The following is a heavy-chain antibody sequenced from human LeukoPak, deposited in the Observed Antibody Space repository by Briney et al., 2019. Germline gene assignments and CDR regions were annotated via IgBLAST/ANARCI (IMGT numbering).Heavy chain of an antibody. Sequence: GGSLRLSCAASGFTFDDYAMHWVRQAPGKGLEWVSGISWISDSIDYADSVKGRFTISRDNAKNSLYLQMNSLGAEDTALYYCAKGIRGATIRDGMDVWGQGTTVTVSS. V-gene: IGHV3-9*01. CDR1: GFTFDDYA. CDR3: AKGIRGATIRDGMDV. CDR2: ISWISDSI. D-gene: IGHD5-12*01. J-gene: IGHJ6*02.